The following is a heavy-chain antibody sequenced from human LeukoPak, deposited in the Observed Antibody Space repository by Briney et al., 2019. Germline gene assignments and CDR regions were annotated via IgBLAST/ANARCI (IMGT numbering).Heavy chain of an antibody. J-gene: IGHJ4*02. CDR3: ARVEYDRTFDY. Sequence: SETLSLTCTVSGGSISSSSYYWGWIRQPPGKGLEWIGSIYYSGSTYYNPSLKSRVTISVDTSKNQFSLKLSSVTAADTAVYYCARVEYDRTFDYWGQGTLVTVSS. CDR2: IYYSGST. V-gene: IGHV4-39*01. D-gene: IGHD3-16*01. CDR1: GGSISSSSYY.